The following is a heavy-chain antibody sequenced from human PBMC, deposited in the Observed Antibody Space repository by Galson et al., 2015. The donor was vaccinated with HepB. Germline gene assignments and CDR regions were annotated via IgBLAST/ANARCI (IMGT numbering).Heavy chain of an antibody. V-gene: IGHV3-30*02. CDR3: AKDPNYYDSTGDFDY. J-gene: IGHJ4*02. D-gene: IGHD3-22*01. Sequence: SLRLSCAASGFTLSFYGMNWVRQAPGKGLEWVAFIRYDGSDKYYADSVKGRFTISRDNSKNTLYLEMNSLRPEDTAVYYCAKDPNYYDSTGDFDYWGQGTLVTVSP. CDR1: GFTLSFYG. CDR2: IRYDGSDK.